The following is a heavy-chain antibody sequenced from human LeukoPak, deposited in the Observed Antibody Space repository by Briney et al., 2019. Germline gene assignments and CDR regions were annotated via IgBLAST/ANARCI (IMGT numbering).Heavy chain of an antibody. CDR2: IKQDGSQK. J-gene: IGHJ4*02. CDR3: AREGYDSSGYYS. D-gene: IGHD3-22*01. CDR1: GFTSSSYW. Sequence: GGSLRLSCAASGFTSSSYWMSWVRQAPGKGLEWVGNIKQDGSQKYYMDSVKGRVTISRDNAKNSVDLQMNSLRAEDTAVYYCAREGYDSSGYYSWGQGTLVTVSS. V-gene: IGHV3-7*05.